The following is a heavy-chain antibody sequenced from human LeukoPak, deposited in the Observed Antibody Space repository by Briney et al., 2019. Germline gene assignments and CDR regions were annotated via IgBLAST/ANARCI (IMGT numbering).Heavy chain of an antibody. Sequence: GGSLRLSCAASGFTVSSNYMSWVRQAPGKGLEWVSVIYSGGSTYYADSVKGRFTISGDNSKNTLYLQMNSLRAEDTAVYYCASHSLAAADKHLDYWGQGTLVTVSS. CDR2: IYSGGST. CDR1: GFTVSSNY. J-gene: IGHJ4*02. CDR3: ASHSLAAADKHLDY. D-gene: IGHD6-13*01. V-gene: IGHV3-53*01.